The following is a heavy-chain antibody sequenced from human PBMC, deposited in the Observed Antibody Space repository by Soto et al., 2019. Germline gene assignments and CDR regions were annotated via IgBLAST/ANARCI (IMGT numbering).Heavy chain of an antibody. CDR2: IYSGGSI. V-gene: IGHV3-53*02. CDR1: GFTVSNNF. CDR3: ARDGNGQRGSPH. J-gene: IGHJ4*02. Sequence: VQLVESGGGLIQAGGSLRLSCGVSGFTVSNNFMMWVRQAPGKGLEWVSLIYSGGSISYADSVKGRFTISRDGSMNMLYLQMNSLTAEDTAVYYCARDGNGQRGSPHWDQGTLVTVSS. D-gene: IGHD3-16*01.